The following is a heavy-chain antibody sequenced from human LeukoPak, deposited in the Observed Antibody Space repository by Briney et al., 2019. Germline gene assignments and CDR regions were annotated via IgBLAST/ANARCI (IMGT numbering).Heavy chain of an antibody. J-gene: IGHJ4*02. CDR2: ISSSSSYI. Sequence: GGSLRLSCAASESTFSSSSMNWVRQAPGKGLEWVSSISSSSSYIYYADSVRGRFTISRDNAKNSLYLQLTSLRVEDTAVYYCASRGVVVTASHAFDHWGQGTLVTVSS. CDR1: ESTFSSSS. D-gene: IGHD2-21*02. CDR3: ASRGVVVTASHAFDH. V-gene: IGHV3-21*01.